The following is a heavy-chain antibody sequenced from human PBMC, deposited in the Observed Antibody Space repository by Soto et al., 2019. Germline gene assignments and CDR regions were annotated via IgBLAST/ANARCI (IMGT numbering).Heavy chain of an antibody. CDR1: GYTFSSYG. Sequence: ASVKVSCKASGYTFSSYGISWVRQAPGQGLEWMGWISAYNGNTNYAQKLQGRVTLTTDTSTSTAYMELRRLRSGDTAVYYCARASFYDSSGPSDYWGQGTLVTVSS. D-gene: IGHD3-22*01. J-gene: IGHJ4*02. CDR3: ARASFYDSSGPSDY. CDR2: ISAYNGNT. V-gene: IGHV1-18*01.